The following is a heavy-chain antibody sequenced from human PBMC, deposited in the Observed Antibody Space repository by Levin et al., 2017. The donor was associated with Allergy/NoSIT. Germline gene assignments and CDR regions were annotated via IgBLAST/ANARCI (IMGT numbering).Heavy chain of an antibody. CDR3: ARELLWFGEPGGMDV. CDR1: GGSISSYY. V-gene: IGHV4-59*01. Sequence: PSETLSLTCTVSGGSISSYYWSWIRQPPGKGLEWIGYIYYGGSTNYNPSLKSRVTISVDTSKNQFSLKLSSVTAADTAVYYCARELLWFGEPGGMDVWGQGTTVTVSS. CDR2: IYYGGST. D-gene: IGHD3-10*01. J-gene: IGHJ6*02.